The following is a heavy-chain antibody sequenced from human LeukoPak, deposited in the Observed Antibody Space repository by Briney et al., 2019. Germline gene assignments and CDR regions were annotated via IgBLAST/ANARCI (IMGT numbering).Heavy chain of an antibody. Sequence: GGSLRLSCAASGFTFDDYGMSWVRQAPGKGLEWVSVIYSGGSTYYADSVKGRFTISRDNSKNTLYLQMNSLRAEDTAVYYCARDLDGDYYMDVWGKGTTVTISS. D-gene: IGHD3-10*01. CDR1: GFTFDDYG. J-gene: IGHJ6*03. CDR3: ARDLDGDYYMDV. V-gene: IGHV3-53*01. CDR2: IYSGGST.